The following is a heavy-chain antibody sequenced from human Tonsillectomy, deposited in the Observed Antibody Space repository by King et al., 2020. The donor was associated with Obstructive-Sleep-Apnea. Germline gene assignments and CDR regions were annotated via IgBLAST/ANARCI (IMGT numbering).Heavy chain of an antibody. Sequence: QLQESGPGLVKPSETLSLTCTVSGGSISSSSYYWGWIRQPPGKGLEWIGSIYYSGSTYYNPSLKSRVTISVDTCKNQFSLKLSSVTAADTAVYYCARDGSLRFLEWLPPRGMDVWGQGTTVTVSS. CDR1: GGSISSSSYY. CDR3: ARDGSLRFLEWLPPRGMDV. D-gene: IGHD3-3*01. J-gene: IGHJ6*02. V-gene: IGHV4-39*07. CDR2: IYYSGST.